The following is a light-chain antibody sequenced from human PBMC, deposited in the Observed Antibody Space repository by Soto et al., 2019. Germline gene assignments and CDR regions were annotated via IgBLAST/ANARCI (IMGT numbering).Light chain of an antibody. J-gene: IGLJ2*01. CDR3: QAWDTGIGVV. CDR1: SRHSDYA. V-gene: IGLV4-69*01. Sequence: QPVLTQSPSASASLGASVKLTCTLSSRHSDYAIVWHQQQPEKGPRYLMKVNSDGSPNKGDGIPHRCSGSSSGAERYLTIASLQSEDEADYFCQAWDTGIGVVFGGGTKVTVL. CDR2: VNSDGSP.